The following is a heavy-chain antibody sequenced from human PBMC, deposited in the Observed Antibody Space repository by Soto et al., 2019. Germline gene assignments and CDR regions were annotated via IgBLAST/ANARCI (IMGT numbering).Heavy chain of an antibody. CDR2: ISYDGSNK. J-gene: IGHJ6*02. CDR1: GFTFDGYA. Sequence: GGSLRLSCAASGFTFDGYAMHWVRQAPGKGLEWVAVISYDGSNKYYADSVKGRFTISRDNSKNTLYLQMNSLRAEDTAVYYCARDETWSGGYYYYGMDVWGQGTTVTVSS. CDR3: ARDETWSGGYYYYGMDV. V-gene: IGHV3-30-3*01. D-gene: IGHD1-26*01.